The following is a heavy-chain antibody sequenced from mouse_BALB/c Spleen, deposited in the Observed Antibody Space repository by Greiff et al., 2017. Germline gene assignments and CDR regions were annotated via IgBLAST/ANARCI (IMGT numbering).Heavy chain of an antibody. J-gene: IGHJ2*01. V-gene: IGHV1-4*01. CDR2: INPSSGYT. CDR1: GYTFTSYT. D-gene: IGHD1-1*01. Sequence: QVQLKESGAELARPGASVKMSCTASGYTFTSYTMHWVKQRPGQGLEWIGYINPSSGYTNYNQKFKDKATLTADKSSSTAYMQLSSLTSEDSAVYYCARSVELLRFDYWGQGTTLTVAS. CDR3: ARSVELLRFDY.